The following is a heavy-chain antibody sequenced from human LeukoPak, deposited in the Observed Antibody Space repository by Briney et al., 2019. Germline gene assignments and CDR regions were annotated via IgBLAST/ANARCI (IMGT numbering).Heavy chain of an antibody. CDR3: ASQSFGELAY. D-gene: IGHD3-10*01. J-gene: IGHJ4*02. Sequence: GGSLRLSCAASGFTFINYWMSWVRQAPGKGLEWVANIKQDGSEKYYVDSVKDRFTISRDNAKNSLYLQMNSLRAEDTAVYYCASQSFGELAYWGQGTLVTVSS. CDR1: GFTFINYW. CDR2: IKQDGSEK. V-gene: IGHV3-7*01.